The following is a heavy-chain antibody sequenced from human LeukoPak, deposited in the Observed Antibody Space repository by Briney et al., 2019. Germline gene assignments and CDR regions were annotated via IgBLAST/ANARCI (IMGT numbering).Heavy chain of an antibody. V-gene: IGHV4-34*01. CDR1: GGSFSGYY. D-gene: IGHD6-19*01. J-gene: IGHJ4*02. CDR3: ARELRAVAGRRGSYFDY. Sequence: SETLSLTCAVYGGSFSGYYWSWIRQPPGKGLEWIGEINHSGSTNYNPSLKSRVTISVDTSKNQFSLKLSSVTAADTAVYYCARELRAVAGRRGSYFDYWGQGTLVTVSS. CDR2: INHSGST.